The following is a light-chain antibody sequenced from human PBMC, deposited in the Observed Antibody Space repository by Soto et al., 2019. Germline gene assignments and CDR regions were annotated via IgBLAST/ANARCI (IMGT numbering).Light chain of an antibody. CDR1: SSNIGSNT. Sequence: QAVVTQPPSASGTPGQRVTISCSGGSSNIGSNTVNWYQQLPGTAPKLLIYSDNQRPSGVPDRFSGSKSGTSASLAISGLQSEDEADYYCAAWDDSLNGWVFGGGTKLT. CDR2: SDN. CDR3: AAWDDSLNGWV. J-gene: IGLJ3*02. V-gene: IGLV1-44*01.